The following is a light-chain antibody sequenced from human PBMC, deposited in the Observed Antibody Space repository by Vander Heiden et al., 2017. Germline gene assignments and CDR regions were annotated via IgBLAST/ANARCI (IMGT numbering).Light chain of an antibody. CDR3: CSYAGTWV. Sequence: SPGQSITIPCTGPGSDVGRYNLVPWYQQHPGKAPKLMIYEVRKRPSGVSNSCSGSKSGNTASLTITGRQAGDEADYYCCSYAGTWVFGGGTKLTVL. CDR1: GSDVGRYNL. CDR2: EVR. V-gene: IGLV2-23*02. J-gene: IGLJ3*02.